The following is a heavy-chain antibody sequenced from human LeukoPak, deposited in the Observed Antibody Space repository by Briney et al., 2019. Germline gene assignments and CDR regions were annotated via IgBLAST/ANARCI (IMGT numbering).Heavy chain of an antibody. D-gene: IGHD4-17*01. Sequence: ASVKVSCKASAYTFTNYGISWVRQAPGQGLEWMGWINPNSGGTNYAQKFQGWVTMTRDTSISTAYMELSRLRSDDTAVYYCARTYGDYGGGWFDPWGQGTLVTVSS. V-gene: IGHV1-2*04. CDR3: ARTYGDYGGGWFDP. J-gene: IGHJ5*02. CDR1: AYTFTNYG. CDR2: INPNSGGT.